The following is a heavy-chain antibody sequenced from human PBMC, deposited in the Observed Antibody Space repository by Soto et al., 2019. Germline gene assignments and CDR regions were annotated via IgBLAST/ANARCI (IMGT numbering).Heavy chain of an antibody. CDR3: ARGPRYFDWSYPNEYFDY. D-gene: IGHD3-9*01. V-gene: IGHV4-31*03. Sequence: PSETLSLTCTVSGGSISSGGYYWSWIRQHPGKGLEWIGYIYYSGSTYYNPSLKSRVTISVDTSKNQFSLKLSSVTAADTAVYYCARGPRYFDWSYPNEYFDYWGQGTLVTVSS. CDR2: IYYSGST. CDR1: GGSISSGGYY. J-gene: IGHJ4*02.